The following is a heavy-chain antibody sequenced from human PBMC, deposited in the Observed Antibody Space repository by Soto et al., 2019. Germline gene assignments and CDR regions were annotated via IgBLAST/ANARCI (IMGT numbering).Heavy chain of an antibody. CDR1: GFTFSSYA. D-gene: IGHD3-3*01. CDR2: ISGSGGST. J-gene: IGHJ4*02. V-gene: IGHV3-23*01. CDR3: AKVVLRFLEWLPYFDY. Sequence: GGSLRLSCAASGFTFSSYAMSWVRQAPGKGLEWVSAISGSGGSTYYADSVKGRFTISRDNSKNTLYLQMTSLRAEDTAVYYCAKVVLRFLEWLPYFDYWGQGTLVTVSS.